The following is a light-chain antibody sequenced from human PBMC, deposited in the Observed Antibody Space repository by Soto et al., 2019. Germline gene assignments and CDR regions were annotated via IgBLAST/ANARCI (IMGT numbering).Light chain of an antibody. CDR1: QSISSH. CDR3: QQRSTWPLT. CDR2: DAS. Sequence: EIVLTQSPATLSLSPGERAALSCRVTQSISSHLAWYQQKPGQAPRLLIYDASNRATGIPARFSGSGSGTDFTLTISSLEPEDFAVYYCQQRSTWPLTFGGGTKVEIK. J-gene: IGKJ4*01. V-gene: IGKV3-11*01.